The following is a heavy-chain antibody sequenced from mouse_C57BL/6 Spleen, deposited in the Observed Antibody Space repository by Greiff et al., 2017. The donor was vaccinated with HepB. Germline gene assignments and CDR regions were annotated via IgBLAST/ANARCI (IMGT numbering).Heavy chain of an antibody. CDR3: ARMNGTYGSRPLGAMDY. D-gene: IGHD1-1*01. CDR1: GFSLSTFGMG. CDR2: IWWDDDK. Sequence: QVQLKESGPGILQPSQTLSLTCSFSGFSLSTFGMGVGWIRQPSGKGLEWLAHIWWDDDKYYNPALKSRHTISKDTSKNQVFLKIANVDTADTATYYCARMNGTYGSRPLGAMDYWGQGTSVTVSS. V-gene: IGHV8-8*01. J-gene: IGHJ4*01.